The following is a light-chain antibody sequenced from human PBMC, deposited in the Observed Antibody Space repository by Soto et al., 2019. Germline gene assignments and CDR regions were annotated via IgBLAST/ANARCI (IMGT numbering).Light chain of an antibody. V-gene: IGKV1-9*01. CDR1: QDITKY. J-gene: IGKJ4*01. CDR2: SAS. Sequence: DIQLTQSPSFLSASIGDRVSLSCRASQDITKYLAWFHQKPGRAPKLLIYSASTLHVGVPARFSGGGSGTEFTLTINSLQAEDFVTYYCQQVDRPPLTFGGGTKVEIK. CDR3: QQVDRPPLT.